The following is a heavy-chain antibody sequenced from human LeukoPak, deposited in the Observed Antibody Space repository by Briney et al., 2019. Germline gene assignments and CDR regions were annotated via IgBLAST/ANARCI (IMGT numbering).Heavy chain of an antibody. Sequence: SETLSLTCTVSGGSISSSSYYWGWIRQPPGKGLEWIGSIYYSGSTYYNPSLKSRVTISVDTSKNQFSLKLSSVTAADTAVYYCARLYRPLRIVGDTYYFDYWGQGTLVTVSS. CDR3: ARLYRPLRIVGDTYYFDY. V-gene: IGHV4-39*01. CDR1: GGSISSSSYY. J-gene: IGHJ4*02. CDR2: IYYSGST. D-gene: IGHD1-26*01.